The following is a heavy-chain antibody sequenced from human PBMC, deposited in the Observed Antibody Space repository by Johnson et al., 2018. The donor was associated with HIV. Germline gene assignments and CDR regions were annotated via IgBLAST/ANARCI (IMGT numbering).Heavy chain of an antibody. CDR3: ARDPDPFREYHGDAFDI. CDR2: ISYDGSNK. V-gene: IGHV3-30*04. CDR1: GFTFSSYA. Sequence: QVQLVEYGGGVVQPGRSLRLSCAASGFTFSSYAMHWVRQAPGKGLEWVAVISYDGSNKYYADSVKGRFTISRDSSKDTLYVQMNSLRGEDTAVYYCARDPDPFREYHGDAFDIWGQGTVVTVSS. D-gene: IGHD3-10*01. J-gene: IGHJ3*02.